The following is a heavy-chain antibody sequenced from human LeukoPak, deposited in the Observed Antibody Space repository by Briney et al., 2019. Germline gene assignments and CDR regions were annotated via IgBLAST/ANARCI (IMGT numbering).Heavy chain of an antibody. D-gene: IGHD3-10*01. CDR3: AKSNGYGLVDI. CDR2: IFYSGST. J-gene: IGHJ3*02. CDR1: GGSFCSYY. V-gene: IGHV4-34*12. Sequence: PSETLSLTCAVYGGSFCSYYWGWVRQPPGKGLEWIGNIFYSGSTYYSPSLKSRVTISLDTSRNQFSLKLNSVTAADTAVYYCAKSNGYGLVDIWGQGTMVTVSS.